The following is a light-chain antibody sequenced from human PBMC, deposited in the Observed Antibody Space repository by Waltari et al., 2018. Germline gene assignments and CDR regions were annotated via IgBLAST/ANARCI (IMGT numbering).Light chain of an antibody. CDR2: DVT. CDR1: GSDVGDSNY. CDR3: CSYAGSWV. Sequence: QSALTQPRSVSGSPGQSVTISCTGTGSDVGDSNYVSWYQQHPGEAPTLVSYDVTKRPSGGPARFPGSKSGNSASLTVSGLQSEDGADYYCCSYAGSWVFGGGTKLTV. V-gene: IGLV2-11*01. J-gene: IGLJ3*02.